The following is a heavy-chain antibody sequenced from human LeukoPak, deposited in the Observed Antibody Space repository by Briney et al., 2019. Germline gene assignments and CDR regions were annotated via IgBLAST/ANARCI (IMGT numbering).Heavy chain of an antibody. D-gene: IGHD2/OR15-2a*01. J-gene: IGHJ6*03. Sequence: HPGGSLRLSCAASGFTFSSYEMNWVRQAPGKGLEWVSYISSTAISIYYADSVKGRFTISRDNAKNFLYLQMNSLRAEDTAVYYCARAAYCSSTTTCPYYYYMDVWGKGTTVTVSS. V-gene: IGHV3-48*03. CDR2: ISSTAISI. CDR3: ARAAYCSSTTTCPYYYYMDV. CDR1: GFTFSSYE.